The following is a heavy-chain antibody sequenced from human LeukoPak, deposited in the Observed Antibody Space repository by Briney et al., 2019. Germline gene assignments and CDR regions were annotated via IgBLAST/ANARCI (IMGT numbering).Heavy chain of an antibody. D-gene: IGHD6-19*01. V-gene: IGHV3-74*01. CDR3: ARAPGWSYYYYGMDV. CDR1: GFTFSSYW. CDR2: INSDGSST. Sequence: PGGSLRLSCAASGFTFSSYWMHWVRHAPGKGLVWVSRINSDGSSTSYADSVKGRFTISRDNAKNTLYLQMNSLRAEDTAVYYCARAPGWSYYYYGMDVWGQGTTVTVSS. J-gene: IGHJ6*02.